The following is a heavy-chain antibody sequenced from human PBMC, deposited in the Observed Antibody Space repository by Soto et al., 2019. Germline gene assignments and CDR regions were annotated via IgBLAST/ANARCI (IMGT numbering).Heavy chain of an antibody. J-gene: IGHJ4*02. Sequence: QVQLVQSGAEVRKPGSSVKVSCKASGGTFSTSAMNWVRQAPGQGLEWMGSIIPVFGTATYAQSFQGRLTITAAGSTTTGYMELSSLRSEDTAVYYCATQINGDLDFWGQGPLLIVSS. CDR1: GGTFSTSA. V-gene: IGHV1-69*15. D-gene: IGHD7-27*01. CDR3: ATQINGDLDF. CDR2: IIPVFGTA.